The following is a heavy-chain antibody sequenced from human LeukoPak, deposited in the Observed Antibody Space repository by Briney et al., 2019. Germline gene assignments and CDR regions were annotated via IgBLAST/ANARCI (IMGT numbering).Heavy chain of an antibody. CDR1: GGSISSSSYY. V-gene: IGHV4-39*01. CDR2: IYYRGST. CDR3: ARTDYSNANVGFDY. J-gene: IGHJ4*02. D-gene: IGHD4-4*01. Sequence: SETLSLTCTVSGGSISSSSYYWAWIRQPPGKGLEWNGSIYYRGSTYYDPSLNTRVTISVDTSKNQISLKVSSVTAADTAVYYCARTDYSNANVGFDYWGEGTLVTVSS.